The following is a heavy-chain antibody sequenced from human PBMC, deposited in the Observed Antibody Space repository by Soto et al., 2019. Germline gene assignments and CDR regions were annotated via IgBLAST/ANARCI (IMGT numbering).Heavy chain of an antibody. CDR3: ARDTLRGDFDY. J-gene: IGHJ4*02. Sequence: EVQLLESGGGLVKPGGSLRLSCAASGFTFSKSSMNWVRQAPGKGLEWVASISGGSAYIYYSDSVKGRFTVSRDNAKNSVYLQMNSLRAEDTAVYFCARDTLRGDFDYWGQGTLVTVSS. V-gene: IGHV3-21*01. CDR2: ISGGSAYI. D-gene: IGHD3-16*01. CDR1: GFTFSKSS.